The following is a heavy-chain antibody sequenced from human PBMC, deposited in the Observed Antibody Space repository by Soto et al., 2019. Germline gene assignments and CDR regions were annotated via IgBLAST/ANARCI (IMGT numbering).Heavy chain of an antibody. V-gene: IGHV3-15*01. Sequence: GGSLRLSCAASGFTFSDAWMSWVRQAPGKGLDWVGRIKSKSDGGTTEYAAPVRGRFTISRDDSKSTLYLQMNSLKTEDTAVYYCTTDLWRIAVVVGPTGYFNPWGQGTPVTVSS. CDR3: TTDLWRIAVVVGPTGYFNP. CDR1: GFTFSDAW. J-gene: IGHJ5*02. D-gene: IGHD2-15*01. CDR2: IKSKSDGGTT.